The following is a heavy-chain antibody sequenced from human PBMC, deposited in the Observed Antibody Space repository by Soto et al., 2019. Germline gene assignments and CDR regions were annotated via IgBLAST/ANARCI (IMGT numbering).Heavy chain of an antibody. Sequence: QVQLRESGSGLVKPSQTLSLTCSVSGASVTRDGNCWTWIRQPPGKCLEFVASIYHGGSTFYNPSPRRRVAISLDRSKNQFSLKLTSVTAADTAVYYCASEVDGYSQFDDWGQGTLVTVSS. J-gene: IGHJ4*02. V-gene: IGHV4-30-2*01. CDR1: GASVTRDGNC. D-gene: IGHD4-4*01. CDR3: ASEVDGYSQFDD. CDR2: IYHGGST.